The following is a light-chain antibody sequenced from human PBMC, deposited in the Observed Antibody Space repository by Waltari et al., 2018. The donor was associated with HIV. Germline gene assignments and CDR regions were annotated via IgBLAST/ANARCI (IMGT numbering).Light chain of an antibody. CDR1: SRDVGGYNY. V-gene: IGLV2-14*03. Sequence: QSALTQPASVSGSPGQSITISCTGTSRDVGGYNYVSWYQHHPGKPPKLMIYDVSNRPSGVSNRFSCSKSGNTASLTISGLQAEDEADYYCNSYTTSSTLHVVFGGGTKLTVL. CDR2: DVS. CDR3: NSYTTSSTLHVV. J-gene: IGLJ2*01.